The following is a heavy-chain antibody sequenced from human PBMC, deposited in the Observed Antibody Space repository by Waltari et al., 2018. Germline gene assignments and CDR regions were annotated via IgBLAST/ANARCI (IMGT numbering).Heavy chain of an antibody. Sequence: QLQLQESGPGLVKPSETLSLTCTFSGGSISCANQFWDWIRQPPGGGGEWIGSISGSGGTRYNPALRSRVTISVDTSKKDQFSLRLSSVTAADTAVYFCARHADRGPSICGFDSWGQGTLVTVSS. CDR2: ISGSGGT. CDR1: GGSISCANQF. J-gene: IGHJ5*01. D-gene: IGHD3-16*02. CDR3: ARHADRGPSICGFDS. V-gene: IGHV4-39*01.